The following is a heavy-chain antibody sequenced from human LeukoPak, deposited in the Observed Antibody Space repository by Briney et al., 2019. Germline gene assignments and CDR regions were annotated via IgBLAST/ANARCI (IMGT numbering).Heavy chain of an antibody. CDR3: ARHTVRGVMDRRYYFDY. D-gene: IGHD3-10*01. J-gene: IGHJ4*02. CDR2: IYTSGST. CDR1: GGSISSYY. V-gene: IGHV4-4*09. Sequence: SETLSLTCTVSGGSISSYYWSWIRQPPGKGLEWIGYIYTSGSTNYNPSLKSRVTISVDTSKNQFSLKLSSVTAADTAVYYCARHTVRGVMDRRYYFDYWGQGTLVTVSS.